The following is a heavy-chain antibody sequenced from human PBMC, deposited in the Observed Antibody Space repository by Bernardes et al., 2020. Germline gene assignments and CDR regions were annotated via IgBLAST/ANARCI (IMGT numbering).Heavy chain of an antibody. CDR1: GFTFSSYW. V-gene: IGHV3-7*01. J-gene: IGHJ6*02. CDR3: ARVVGYSSGGTNYYYYYGMDV. CDR2: IKQDGSEK. Sequence: GGSLRLSCAASGFTFSSYWMSWVRQAPGKGLEWVANIKQDGSEKYYVDSVKGRFTISRDNAKNSLYLQMNSLRAEDTAVYYCARVVGYSSGGTNYYYYYGMDVWGQGTTVTVSS. D-gene: IGHD6-19*01.